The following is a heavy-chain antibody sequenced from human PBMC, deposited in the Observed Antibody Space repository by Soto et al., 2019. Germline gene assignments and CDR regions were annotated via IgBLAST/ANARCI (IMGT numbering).Heavy chain of an antibody. D-gene: IGHD3-3*01. CDR3: TTLSITIFGVVLMDV. CDR2: INHSGST. Sequence: SETLSLTCAVYGGSFSGYYWSWIRQPPGKGLEWIGEINHSGSTNYNPSLKSRVTISVDTSKNQFSLKLSSVTAEDTAVYYCTTLSITIFGVVLMDVWGQGTTVTVSS. CDR1: GGSFSGYY. J-gene: IGHJ6*02. V-gene: IGHV4-34*03.